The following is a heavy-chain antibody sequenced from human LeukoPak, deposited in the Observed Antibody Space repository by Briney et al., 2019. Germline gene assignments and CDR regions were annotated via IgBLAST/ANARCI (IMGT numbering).Heavy chain of an antibody. J-gene: IGHJ6*02. V-gene: IGHV4-59*01. Sequence: PSETLSLTCTVSGGSINSYYWNWIRQPPGKGVEWIGYIYYSGITNYNPSLKSRVTISVDTSKNQFSLKLSSVTAADTAVYYCARAGAGTNYYYYYGMDVWGQGTTVTVSS. D-gene: IGHD1/OR15-1a*01. CDR1: GGSINSYY. CDR2: IYYSGIT. CDR3: ARAGAGTNYYYYYGMDV.